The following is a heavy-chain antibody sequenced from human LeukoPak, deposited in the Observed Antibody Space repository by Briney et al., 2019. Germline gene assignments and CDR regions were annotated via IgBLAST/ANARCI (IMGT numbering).Heavy chain of an antibody. CDR1: GFTFDDYA. D-gene: IGHD6-19*01. V-gene: IGHV3-9*01. CDR2: ISWNSGSI. CDR3: AKEIAVAGLGY. Sequence: GGTLRLSCAASGFTFDDYAMHWVRQAPGKGLEWVSGISWNSGSIGYADSVKGRFTISRDNAKNSLYLQMNSLRAEDTALYYCAKEIAVAGLGYWGQGTLVTVSS. J-gene: IGHJ4*02.